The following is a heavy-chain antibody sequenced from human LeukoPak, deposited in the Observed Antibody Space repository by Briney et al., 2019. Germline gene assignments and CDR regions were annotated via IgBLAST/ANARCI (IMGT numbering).Heavy chain of an antibody. D-gene: IGHD5-12*01. V-gene: IGHV4-31*03. J-gene: IGHJ6*04. CDR1: GGSISSGGYY. Sequence: SQTLSLTCTVYGGSISSGGYYWSWIRQHPGKGLEWIGYIHYSGSTYYNPSLTSRVTISVDTSKNQFSLKLSSVTAADTAVYYCARAPPPYSPYYYYGMDVWGKGTTVTVSS. CDR3: ARAPPPYSPYYYYGMDV. CDR2: IHYSGST.